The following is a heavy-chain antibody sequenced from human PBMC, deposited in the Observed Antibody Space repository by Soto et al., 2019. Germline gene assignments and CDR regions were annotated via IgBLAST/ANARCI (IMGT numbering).Heavy chain of an antibody. CDR3: ARVSMIVVVTLPQYYYYGMDV. J-gene: IGHJ6*02. CDR2: INHSGST. Sequence: SETLSLTCAVYGGSFSGYYWSWIRQPPGKGLEWIGGINHSGSTNYNPSLKSRVTISVDTSKNQFSLKLSSVTAADTAVYYCARVSMIVVVTLPQYYYYGMDVWGQGTTVTVSS. CDR1: GGSFSGYY. D-gene: IGHD3-22*01. V-gene: IGHV4-34*01.